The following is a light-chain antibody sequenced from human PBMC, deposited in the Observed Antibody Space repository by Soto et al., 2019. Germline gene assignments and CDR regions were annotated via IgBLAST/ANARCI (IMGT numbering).Light chain of an antibody. CDR2: AAS. J-gene: IGKJ1*01. CDR1: QVIGND. V-gene: IGKV1-6*01. CDR3: LQFYNFSWT. Sequence: AIQMTQYPSSLSASVGDRVTISCRASQVIGNDLAWYQQKPGKAPRLLIFAASNLQSGVPSRFSGSGSGTDFTLTISRLQPEDFATYYCLQFYNFSWTFGQGTKVDI.